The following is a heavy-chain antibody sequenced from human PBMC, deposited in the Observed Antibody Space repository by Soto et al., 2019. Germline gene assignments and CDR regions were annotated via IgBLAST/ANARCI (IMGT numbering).Heavy chain of an antibody. CDR2: VSPLSGTP. CDR3: ARLFDFAILPPGYGLDV. D-gene: IGHD3-3*01. Sequence: QLQVVQSGAELKKPGSSVKVSSKAAEHTFNNFGVAWVRQAPGQGLEWMGGVSPLSGTPKIAQIFQGRVTITADTTANTDYMELDRLTSEHTAVYYCARLFDFAILPPGYGLDVWGQGATVTVTS. CDR1: EHTFNNFG. J-gene: IGHJ6*02. V-gene: IGHV1-69*06.